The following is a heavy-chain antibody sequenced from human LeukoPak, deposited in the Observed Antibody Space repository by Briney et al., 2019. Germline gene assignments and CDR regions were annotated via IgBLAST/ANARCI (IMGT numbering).Heavy chain of an antibody. CDR1: GFTFSNYD. CDR2: ISGSGGST. Sequence: GGSLRLSCAASGFTFSNYDMSWVRQAPGKGLEWVSIISGSGGSTYVADSVKGRFTFSRDNSKNTLYLQMNSLRAEDTAVYYCAKDPSVMGWVYAFDIWGQGTMVTVSS. CDR3: AKDPSVMGWVYAFDI. D-gene: IGHD2-21*01. J-gene: IGHJ3*02. V-gene: IGHV3-23*01.